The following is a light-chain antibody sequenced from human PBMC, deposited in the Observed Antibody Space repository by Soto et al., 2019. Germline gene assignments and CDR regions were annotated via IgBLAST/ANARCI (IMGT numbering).Light chain of an antibody. CDR2: DVS. V-gene: IGLV2-11*01. Sequence: QSVLTKPRSVSGSPGQSVTISCTGTSSDVGGYNYVSWYQQHPGKAPKLMIYDVSKRPSGVPDRFSGSKSGNTASLTISGLQAEDEADYYCCSYAGSVVFGGGTKLTVL. CDR3: CSYAGSVV. J-gene: IGLJ2*01. CDR1: SSDVGGYNY.